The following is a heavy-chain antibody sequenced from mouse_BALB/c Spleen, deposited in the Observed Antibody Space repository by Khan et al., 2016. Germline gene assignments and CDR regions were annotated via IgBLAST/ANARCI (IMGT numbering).Heavy chain of an antibody. CDR3: ARMARK. J-gene: IGHJ2*01. V-gene: IGHV14-3*02. CDR1: GLNIKDTY. CDR2: IDPPNGNT. Sequence: VQLQQSGAELVKSGATVKLSCTASGLNIKDTYMHWLKQWPEQGLAWIGGIDPPNGNTKYDPKYQGKATTTAAPPPNTAYLQPSSPTSEETAGYYRARMARKWGQGTTLT.